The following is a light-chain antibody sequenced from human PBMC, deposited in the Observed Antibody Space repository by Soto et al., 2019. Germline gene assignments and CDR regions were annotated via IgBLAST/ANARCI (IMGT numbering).Light chain of an antibody. CDR1: QSISSW. V-gene: IGKV1-5*03. J-gene: IGKJ1*01. CDR2: KAS. Sequence: DIQMTQSPSTLSASVGDRVTITCRASQSISSWLAWYQQKPGKAPKLLIFKASSLESGVPSRFSGSGSGTEFTLTISSLQPDDFATYYCQQSNTFLSDPGTFGQGTRVEIK. CDR3: QQSNTFLSDPGT.